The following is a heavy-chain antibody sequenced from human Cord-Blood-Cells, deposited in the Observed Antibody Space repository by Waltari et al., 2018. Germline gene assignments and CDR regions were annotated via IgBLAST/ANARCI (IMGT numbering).Heavy chain of an antibody. CDR1: GYTFTSYG. J-gene: IGHJ6*02. V-gene: IGHV1-18*01. CDR2: ISAYNGNT. CDR3: AKHSKPSSWYGYYYYYGMDV. Sequence: QVQLVQSGAEVKKPGASVKVSCKASGYTFTSYGISWVRQAPGQGLEWMGWISAYNGNTNYAQKLQGRVTMTTDTSTSTAYMELRSLRSDDTAVYYCAKHSKPSSWYGYYYYYGMDVWGQGTTVTVSS. D-gene: IGHD6-13*01.